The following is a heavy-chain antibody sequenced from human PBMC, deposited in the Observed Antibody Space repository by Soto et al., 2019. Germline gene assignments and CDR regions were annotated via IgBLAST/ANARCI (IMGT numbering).Heavy chain of an antibody. D-gene: IGHD2-8*02. J-gene: IGHJ6*03. CDR1: GFTFNINA. Sequence: GGSLRLSCVTSGFTFNINAMSWVRQAPGKGLEWVSSISGSGGSTYYADSVVGRFTISKDKSRNTVYLEMNSLRAEDTAVYHCAKVGCTGCRHYYMDAWGNGTTVTVSS. CDR2: ISGSGGST. CDR3: AKVGCTGCRHYYMDA. V-gene: IGHV3-23*01.